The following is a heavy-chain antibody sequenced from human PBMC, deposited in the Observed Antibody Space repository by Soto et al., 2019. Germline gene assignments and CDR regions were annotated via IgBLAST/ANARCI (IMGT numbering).Heavy chain of an antibody. J-gene: IGHJ4*02. CDR1: GFTFSSYG. D-gene: IGHD1-7*01. CDR2: ISYDGSNK. Sequence: QVQLVESGGGVVQPGRSLRLSCAASGFTFSSYGMHWVRQAPGKGLEWVAVISYDGSNKYYADSVKGRFTISRDNSKNTLYLQMNSLRAEDTAVYYCAAWTYTNLNSDYWRQGTLLTVSS. CDR3: AAWTYTNLNSDY. V-gene: IGHV3-30*03.